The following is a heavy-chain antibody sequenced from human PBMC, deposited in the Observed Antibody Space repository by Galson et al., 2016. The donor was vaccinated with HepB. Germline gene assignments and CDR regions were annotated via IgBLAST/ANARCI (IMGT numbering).Heavy chain of an antibody. CDR1: GFTLSSDW. Sequence: SLRLSCAASGFTLSSDWMYWVRQAPGKGLVWVSRINSDGSRTNYADSVKGRFTISRDNAKNTLYLQMNSLRAEDTAVYYCARDSAAAGTEWFDPWGQGTPVTVSS. CDR2: INSDGSRT. D-gene: IGHD6-13*01. J-gene: IGHJ5*02. CDR3: ARDSAAAGTEWFDP. V-gene: IGHV3-74*01.